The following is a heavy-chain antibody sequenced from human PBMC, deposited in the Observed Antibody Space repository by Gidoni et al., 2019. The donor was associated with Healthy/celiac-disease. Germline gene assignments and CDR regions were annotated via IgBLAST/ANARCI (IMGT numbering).Heavy chain of an antibody. CDR3: ARARWFGELVDYYYGMDV. V-gene: IGHV4-59*01. CDR1: GGSISRYY. D-gene: IGHD3-10*01. Sequence: QVQLQESGPGLVKPSETLSLTCTVSGGSISRYYWSWIRQPPGKGLEWIGYIYYSGSTNYNPSLKSRVTISVDTSKNQFSLKLSSVTAADTAVYYCARARWFGELVDYYYGMDVWGQGTTVTVSS. J-gene: IGHJ6*02. CDR2: IYYSGST.